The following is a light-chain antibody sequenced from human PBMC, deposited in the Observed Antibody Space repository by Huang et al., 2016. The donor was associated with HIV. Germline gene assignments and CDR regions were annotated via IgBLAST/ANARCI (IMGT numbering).Light chain of an antibody. CDR2: AAS. CDR3: QKYDSAPRT. CDR1: RDISTF. Sequence: MTQSPPSLSASIGDRVTLTCRASRDISTFLAWYQQKPGKPPRLLIYAASILHSGVPARFSGGGSGKNFTLTVSSLQPEDVANYYCQKYDSAPRTFGQGTKLEL. J-gene: IGKJ1*01. V-gene: IGKV1-27*01.